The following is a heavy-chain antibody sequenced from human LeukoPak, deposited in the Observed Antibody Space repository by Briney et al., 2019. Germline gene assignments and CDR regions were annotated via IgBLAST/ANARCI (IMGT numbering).Heavy chain of an antibody. Sequence: GGSLRLSCAASGFTFSSYGMHWVRQAPGKGLEWVAFIRYGGSNKYYADSVKGRFTISRDNSKNTLYLQMNSLRAEDTAVYYCAKGSVVGWLQLPEDYWGQGTLVTVSS. V-gene: IGHV3-30*02. D-gene: IGHD5-24*01. CDR2: IRYGGSNK. CDR1: GFTFSSYG. CDR3: AKGSVVGWLQLPEDY. J-gene: IGHJ4*02.